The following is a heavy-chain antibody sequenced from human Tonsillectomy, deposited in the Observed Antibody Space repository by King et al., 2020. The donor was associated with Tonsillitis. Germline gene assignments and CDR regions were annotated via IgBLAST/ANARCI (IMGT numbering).Heavy chain of an antibody. CDR1: GFTFSSYS. V-gene: IGHV3-21*01. D-gene: IGHD6-6*01. J-gene: IGHJ3*02. CDR3: ASKGSSGLGAFDT. CDR2: ISSSSSYI. Sequence: EVQLVESGGGLVKPGGSLRLSCAASGFTFSSYSMNWVRQAPGKGLEWVSSISSSSSYIYYADSVKGRFTISRDNAKNSLYLQMNSLRAEDTAVYYCASKGSSGLGAFDTWGQGTMVTVSS.